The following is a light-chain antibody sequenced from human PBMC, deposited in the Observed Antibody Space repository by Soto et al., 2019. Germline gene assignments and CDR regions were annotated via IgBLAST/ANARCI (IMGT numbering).Light chain of an antibody. CDR1: QRISSG. Sequence: DIQMTQSPSTLSASVGDRVTITCRASQRISSGLAWYQLKPGKAPNLLIYKASTLETGVPSRFSGCGSGTEFTLTISSLQHDDFATYCCQQYVNDPSTFGPGTTLEIK. CDR2: KAS. V-gene: IGKV1-5*03. CDR3: QQYVNDPST. J-gene: IGKJ1*01.